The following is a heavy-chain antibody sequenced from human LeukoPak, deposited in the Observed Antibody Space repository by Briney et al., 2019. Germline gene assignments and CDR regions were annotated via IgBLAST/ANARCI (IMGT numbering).Heavy chain of an antibody. J-gene: IGHJ3*02. V-gene: IGHV3-13*01. D-gene: IGHD2-15*01. CDR3: ARDGGLDAFDI. Sequence: GGSLRLSCAASGFTFSSYDMHWVRQATGKGLEWVSGIGTAGDTFYPGSVKGRFSISRENAKNSLYLQMNSLRAGDTAVYYCARDGGLDAFDIWGQGTMVTVSS. CDR2: IGTAGDT. CDR1: GFTFSSYD.